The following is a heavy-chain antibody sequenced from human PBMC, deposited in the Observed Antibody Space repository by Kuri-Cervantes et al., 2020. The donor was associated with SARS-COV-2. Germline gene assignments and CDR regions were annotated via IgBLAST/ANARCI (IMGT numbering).Heavy chain of an antibody. V-gene: IGHV1-2*04. D-gene: IGHD3-22*01. CDR3: ARSTPLRRLVVISQGGAFDI. J-gene: IGHJ3*02. Sequence: ASVKVSCKASGYTFTGYYMHWVRQAPGQGLECMGWINPNSGGTNYAQKFQGWVTMTRDTSISTVYMELSRLRSDDTAVYYCARSTPLRRLVVISQGGAFDIWGQGTMVTVSS. CDR2: INPNSGGT. CDR1: GYTFTGYY.